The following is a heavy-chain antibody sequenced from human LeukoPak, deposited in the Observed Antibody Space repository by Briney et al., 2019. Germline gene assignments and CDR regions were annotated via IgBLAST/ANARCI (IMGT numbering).Heavy chain of an antibody. CDR2: ISGSGGST. V-gene: IGHV3-23*01. CDR1: GFTFSSYA. CDR3: AKSRQGCSSTSCLPGY. D-gene: IGHD2-2*01. Sequence: GGSLRLSCAASGFTFSSYAMSWVRQAPGKGLEWVSAISGSGGSTYYADSVKGRFTISRDNSKNTLYLQMNSLRAEDTAVYYCAKSRQGCSSTSCLPGYWGQGTLVTVSS. J-gene: IGHJ4*02.